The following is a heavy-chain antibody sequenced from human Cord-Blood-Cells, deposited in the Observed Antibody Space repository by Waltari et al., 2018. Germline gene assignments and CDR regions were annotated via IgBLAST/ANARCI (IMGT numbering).Heavy chain of an antibody. D-gene: IGHD6-13*01. J-gene: IGHJ3*02. V-gene: IGHV4-34*01. CDR2: INHSGST. CDR1: GGFFSGYS. CDR3: ARSSSSDAFDI. Sequence: VQLQQWGAGLLKPSETLSLTCAVFGGFFSGYSWRWILQPPGKGLEWIGEINHSGSTNYNPSLKSRVTISVDTSKNQFALKLSSVTAADTAVYYCARSSSSDAFDIWGQGTMVTVSS.